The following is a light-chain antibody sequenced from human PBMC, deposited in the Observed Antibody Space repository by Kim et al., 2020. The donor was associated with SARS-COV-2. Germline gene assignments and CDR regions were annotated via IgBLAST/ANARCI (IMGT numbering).Light chain of an antibody. Sequence: LGRTVEIPSQGDSRRRYYASWYQQKPGQAPVLVIYGKNNRPSGIPDRFSGSSSGNTASLTITGAQAEDEADYYCNSRDSSGNHLVFGTGTKVTVL. J-gene: IGLJ1*01. CDR3: NSRDSSGNHLV. V-gene: IGLV3-19*01. CDR2: GKN. CDR1: SRRRYY.